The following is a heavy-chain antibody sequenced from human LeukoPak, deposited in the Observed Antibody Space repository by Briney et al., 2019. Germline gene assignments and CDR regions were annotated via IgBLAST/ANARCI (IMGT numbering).Heavy chain of an antibody. CDR2: IFPSGSI. Sequence: SETLSLTCTVSGASISSYYWSWFRRPPGKGLEWIAYIFPSGSINFNPSHKSRVSISVDGSKNNFSLDLSSVTAADTAVYYCARRRDETATAAGYYHMDVWGKGTTVTVSS. CDR1: GASISSYY. J-gene: IGHJ6*03. D-gene: IGHD3-22*01. V-gene: IGHV4-4*09. CDR3: ARRRDETATAAGYYHMDV.